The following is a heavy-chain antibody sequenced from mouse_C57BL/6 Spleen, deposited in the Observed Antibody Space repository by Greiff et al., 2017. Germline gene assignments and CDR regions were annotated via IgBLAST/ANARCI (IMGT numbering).Heavy chain of an antibody. CDR1: GFTFSSYG. V-gene: IGHV5-6*01. J-gene: IGHJ2*01. CDR2: ISSGGSCT. Sequence: EVQLQESGGDLVKPGGSLKLSCAASGFTFSSYGMSWVRQTPDKRLEWVATISSGGSCTYYQDSVKGRFTITRDNAKNTLYLQMSSLKSEDTAMYYCATLPNCYGSSPYCFDYWGQGTTLTVSA. CDR3: ATLPNCYGSSPYCFDY. D-gene: IGHD1-1*01.